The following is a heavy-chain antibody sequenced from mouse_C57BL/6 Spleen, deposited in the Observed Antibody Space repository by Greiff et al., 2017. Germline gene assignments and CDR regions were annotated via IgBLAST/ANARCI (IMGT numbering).Heavy chain of an antibody. J-gene: IGHJ3*01. CDR1: GYTFTDYN. V-gene: IGHV1-18*01. Sequence: VQLQQSGPELVKPGASVKIPCKASGYTFTDYNMDWVKQSHGKSLEWIGDINPNNSGTIYNQKFKGKATLTVDKSSSTAYMELRSLTSEDTAVYYCARTSNYVWFAYWGQGTLVTVSA. CDR2: INPNNSGT. CDR3: ARTSNYVWFAY. D-gene: IGHD2-5*01.